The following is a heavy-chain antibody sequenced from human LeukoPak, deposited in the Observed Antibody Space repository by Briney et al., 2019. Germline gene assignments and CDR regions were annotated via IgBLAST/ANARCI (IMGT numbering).Heavy chain of an antibody. J-gene: IGHJ4*02. V-gene: IGHV1-2*02. D-gene: IGHD3-9*01. Sequence: SVKVSCKASGYTFTGYYMHWVRQAPGQGLEWMGWINPNSGGTNYAQKFQGRVTMTRDTSISTAYMELSRLRSDDTAVYYCARTLIYQDISTGYPRYYFDYWGQGTLVTVSS. CDR2: INPNSGGT. CDR3: ARTLIYQDISTGYPRYYFDY. CDR1: GYTFTGYY.